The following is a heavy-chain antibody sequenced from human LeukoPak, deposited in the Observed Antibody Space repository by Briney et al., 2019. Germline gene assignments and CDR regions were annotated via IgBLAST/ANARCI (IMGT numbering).Heavy chain of an antibody. J-gene: IGHJ4*02. D-gene: IGHD3-22*01. V-gene: IGHV3-7*03. CDR3: AKAGPYYYDSSGYYIFDY. Sequence: GGSLRLSCAASGFTFSSYAMSWVRQAPGKGLEWVANIKQDGSEKYYVDSVKGRFTISRDNAKNSLYLQMNSLRAEDTALYYCAKAGPYYYDSSGYYIFDYWGQGTLVTVSS. CDR1: GFTFSSYA. CDR2: IKQDGSEK.